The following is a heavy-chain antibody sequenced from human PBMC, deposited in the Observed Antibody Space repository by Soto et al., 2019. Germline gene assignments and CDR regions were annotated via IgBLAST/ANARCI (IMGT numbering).Heavy chain of an antibody. J-gene: IGHJ4*02. CDR3: ARARYYYDSSGLDY. CDR1: GYTFTSYP. Sequence: ASVKVSCTASGYTFTSYPRHWVRQAPGQRLEWMGWINVGNSNTKYSQKFQGRVTISRDTSASTAYMELSSLRSEDTAVYYCARARYYYDSSGLDYWGQGTLVTVS. V-gene: IGHV1-3*01. CDR2: INVGNSNT. D-gene: IGHD3-22*01.